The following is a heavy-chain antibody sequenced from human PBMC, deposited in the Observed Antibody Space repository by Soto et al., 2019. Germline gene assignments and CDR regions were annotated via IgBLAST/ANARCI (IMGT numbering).Heavy chain of an antibody. D-gene: IGHD6-19*01. CDR2: IYHSGST. J-gene: IGHJ4*02. CDR1: GGSISSGGYS. CDR3: DRAGGLGAEALDF. V-gene: IGHV4-30-2*01. Sequence: QLQLQESGSGLVKPSQTLSLTCAVSGGSISSGGYSWSWIRQPPGKGLEWIGYIYHSGSTYYNPSLKSRFTISVDRSKNQFSLKLSSVTDADTAVYYCDRAGGLGAEALDFWGQGALVTVSS.